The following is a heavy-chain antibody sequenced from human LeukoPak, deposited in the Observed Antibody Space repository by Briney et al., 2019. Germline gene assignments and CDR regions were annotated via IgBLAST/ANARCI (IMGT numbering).Heavy chain of an antibody. CDR3: ARGYSYGDF. V-gene: IGHV3-30*03. CDR1: GFTFSTYG. D-gene: IGHD5-18*01. J-gene: IGHJ4*02. CDR2: ISSDGSSK. Sequence: GGALRLSCAASGFTFSTYGMHWVRQAPGKGLEWVAVISSDGSSKHYAASVKGRFTISRDDSKKTLYLQMSSLTAEDTAVYYCARGYSYGDFWGQGTLVTVSS.